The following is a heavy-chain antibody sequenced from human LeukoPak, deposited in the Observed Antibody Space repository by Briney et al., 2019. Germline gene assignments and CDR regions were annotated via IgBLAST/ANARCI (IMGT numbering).Heavy chain of an antibody. V-gene: IGHV4-34*01. CDR1: GGSFSGYY. CDR3: ARNDSSGLGGADY. CDR2: INHSGST. J-gene: IGHJ4*02. D-gene: IGHD3-22*01. Sequence: SETLSLTCAVYGGSFSGYYWSWIRQPPGKGLEWIGEINHSGSTNYNPSLKSRVTISVDTSKNQFSLKLNSVTAADTAVYYCARNDSSGLGGADYWGQGTLVTVSS.